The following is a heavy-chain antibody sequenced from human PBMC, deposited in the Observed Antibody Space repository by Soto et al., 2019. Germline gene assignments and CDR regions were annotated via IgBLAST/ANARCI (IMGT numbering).Heavy chain of an antibody. D-gene: IGHD5-12*01. V-gene: IGHV4-39*01. Sequence: SETLSLTCTVSGGSISSSDYYWGWIRQPPGKGLEWIGSIYYSGSTYYNPSLKSRVTISVDTSKNQFSLKLSSVTAADTAVYYCARQVFSGYDYFSDFDYWGQGTLVTVSS. CDR3: ARQVFSGYDYFSDFDY. J-gene: IGHJ4*02. CDR2: IYYSGST. CDR1: GGSISSSDYY.